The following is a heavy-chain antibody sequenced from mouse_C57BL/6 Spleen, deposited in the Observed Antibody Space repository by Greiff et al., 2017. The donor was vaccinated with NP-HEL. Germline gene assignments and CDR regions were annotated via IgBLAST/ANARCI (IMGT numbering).Heavy chain of an antibody. V-gene: IGHV5-4*01. CDR2: ISDGGSYT. D-gene: IGHD4-1*01. CDR1: GFTFSSYA. Sequence: DVHLVESGGGLVKPGGSLKLSCAASGFTFSSYAMSWVRQTPEKRLEWVATISDGGSYTYYPDNVKGRFPISSDNAKNNLNLQMSHMKSEDTAMYYCARDVGWSNWDYFDYWGQGTTLTVSS. J-gene: IGHJ2*01. CDR3: ARDVGWSNWDYFDY.